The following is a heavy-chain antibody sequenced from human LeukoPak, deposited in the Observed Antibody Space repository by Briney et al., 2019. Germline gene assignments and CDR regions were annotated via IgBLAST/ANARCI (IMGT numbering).Heavy chain of an antibody. V-gene: IGHV3-23*01. CDR3: ARDRLGYCTNGVCHNWFDP. CDR1: GFTFSSYA. Sequence: PGGSLRLSCAASGFTFSSYAMSWVRQAPGKGLEWVSGISGSGGRTNYADSVKGRFTISRDNAKNSLYLQMNSPRAEDTAVYYCARDRLGYCTNGVCHNWFDPWGRGTLVTVSS. D-gene: IGHD2-8*01. J-gene: IGHJ5*02. CDR2: ISGSGGRT.